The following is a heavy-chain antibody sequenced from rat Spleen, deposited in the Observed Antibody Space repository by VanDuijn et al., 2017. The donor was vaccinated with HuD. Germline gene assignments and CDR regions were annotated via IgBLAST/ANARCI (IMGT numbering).Heavy chain of an antibody. CDR2: IVFDGSGI. J-gene: IGHJ2*01. CDR3: TRLDYGGSYFDY. V-gene: IGHV5-17*01. Sequence: EVQLVESGGGLVQPGRSLKFSCAASGFTFSDYAMAWVRQAPKKGLEWVATIVFDGSGIYYRDSVKGRFTISRDNTESTLYLQMDSLRSEDTATYYCTRLDYGGSYFDYWGQGVVVTVSS. CDR1: GFTFSDYA. D-gene: IGHD1-11*01.